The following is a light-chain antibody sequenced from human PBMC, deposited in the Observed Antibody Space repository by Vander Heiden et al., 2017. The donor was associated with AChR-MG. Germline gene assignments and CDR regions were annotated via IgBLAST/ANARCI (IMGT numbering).Light chain of an antibody. CDR2: ATS. CDR3: QQSYREPRT. V-gene: IGKV1-39*01. CDR1: QRINIY. J-gene: IGKJ1*01. Sequence: DIQMSQSPSSLSASVGDRVTITCRASQRINIYLNWYQHKPGKAPELLIYATSTLQSGVPSRFSGSRSGTDFTLTISSLQAEDSATYYCQQSYREPRTFGQGTKLEIK.